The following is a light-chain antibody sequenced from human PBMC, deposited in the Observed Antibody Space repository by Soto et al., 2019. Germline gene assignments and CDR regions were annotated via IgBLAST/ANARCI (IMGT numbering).Light chain of an antibody. CDR2: GAS. CDR1: RSINSRY. Sequence: EIVLTQSPGTLSLSPGERATLSCRASRSINSRYLAWYQQKPGQAPRLLIYGASSRATGIPDRFSSSGSGTDFTLTISRLEPEDFAVYHCHQYGYSPNTFGQGTQLEIK. J-gene: IGKJ2*01. V-gene: IGKV3-20*01. CDR3: HQYGYSPNT.